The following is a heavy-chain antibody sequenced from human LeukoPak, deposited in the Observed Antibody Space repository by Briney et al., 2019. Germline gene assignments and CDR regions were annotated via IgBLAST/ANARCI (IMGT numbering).Heavy chain of an antibody. CDR1: GFTFSTYA. CDR2: ISYDGSSK. D-gene: IGHD6-25*01. CDR3: ARDQSSGWGFDY. Sequence: GRSLRLSCAASGFTFSTYAMHWVRQAPGKGLEWVAVISYDGSSKYYADSVKGRFTISRDNSKNTLYLQMNSLRAEDAAMYYCARDQSSGWGFDYWGQGTLVTVSS. J-gene: IGHJ4*02. V-gene: IGHV3-30*04.